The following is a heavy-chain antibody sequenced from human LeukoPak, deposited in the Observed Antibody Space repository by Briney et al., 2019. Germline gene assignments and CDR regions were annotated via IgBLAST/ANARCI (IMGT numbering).Heavy chain of an antibody. J-gene: IGHJ4*02. CDR2: IYYSGST. CDR1: GGSISSGGYY. CDR3: ARGGNGAIDY. Sequence: SQTLSLTCTVSGGSISSGGYYWSRIRQYPGQGLEWIGYIYYSGSTYYNPSLKSRVTISVDTSKNQFSLKLSSVTAADTAVYYCARGGNGAIDYWGQGTLVTVSS. D-gene: IGHD4-23*01. V-gene: IGHV4-31*03.